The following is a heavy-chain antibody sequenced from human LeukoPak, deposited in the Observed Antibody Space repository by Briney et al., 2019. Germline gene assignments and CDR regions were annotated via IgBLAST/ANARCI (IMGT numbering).Heavy chain of an antibody. CDR3: AKEYCSGGSCWTFDY. V-gene: IGHV3-23*01. Sequence: GGSLRLSCAASGFTFSSYGMSWVRQAPGKGLEWVSAISGSGGSTYYADSVKGRFTISRDNSKNTLYLQMNSLRAKDTAVYYCAKEYCSGGSCWTFDYWGQGTLVTVSS. J-gene: IGHJ4*02. D-gene: IGHD2-15*01. CDR1: GFTFSSYG. CDR2: ISGSGGST.